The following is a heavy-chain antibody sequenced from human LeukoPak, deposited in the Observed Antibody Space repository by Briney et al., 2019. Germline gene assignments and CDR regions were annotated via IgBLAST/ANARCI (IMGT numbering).Heavy chain of an antibody. CDR3: GRFGYVSAVDT. J-gene: IGHJ5*02. CDR2: IEPAGSAT. D-gene: IGHD2-15*01. V-gene: IGHV3-7*01. CDR1: GFAFSSYW. Sequence: GGSLRLSCGASGFAFSSYWMRWLRQAPGKGLEFVANIEPAGSATYYADSVKGRFTISRDNTKNLLYLQMNSLTAEDSAVYHCGRFGYVSAVDTWGQGALVTVSS.